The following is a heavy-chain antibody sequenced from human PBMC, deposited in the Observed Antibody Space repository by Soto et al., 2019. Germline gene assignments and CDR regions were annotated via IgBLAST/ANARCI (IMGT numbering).Heavy chain of an antibody. D-gene: IGHD3-10*01. CDR3: ARDLEGRGSGSYYHY. Sequence: QVQLQESGPGLVKPSGTLSLTCAVSGGSISSSNWWSWVRQPPGKGLEWIGEIYHSGSTNYNPSLKRRVTISVDKSKNQFSLKLSSVTAADTAVYYCARDLEGRGSGSYYHYWGQGTLVTVSS. CDR2: IYHSGST. V-gene: IGHV4-4*02. CDR1: GGSISSSNW. J-gene: IGHJ4*02.